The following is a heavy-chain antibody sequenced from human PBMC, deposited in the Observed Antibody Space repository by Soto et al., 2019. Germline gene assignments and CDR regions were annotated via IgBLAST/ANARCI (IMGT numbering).Heavy chain of an antibody. Sequence: ASVKVCCKFSGYSLTELSMHWVRQSPGKGLEWMGGFDPEDGETIYAQKFQGRVTMSEETSTETAYMELSSLRSEDTAVYYCATEDYSSNWSFDYWGQGTQVTVSS. D-gene: IGHD6-13*01. CDR1: GYSLTELS. CDR2: FDPEDGET. J-gene: IGHJ4*02. CDR3: ATEDYSSNWSFDY. V-gene: IGHV1-24*01.